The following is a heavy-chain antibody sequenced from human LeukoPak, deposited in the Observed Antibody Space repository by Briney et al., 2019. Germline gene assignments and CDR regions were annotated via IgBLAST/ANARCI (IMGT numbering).Heavy chain of an antibody. Sequence: GGSLRLSCAASGFTFSNAWMSWVRQAPGKGLEWVGRIKSKTDGGTTDYAAPVKGRFTISRDDSKNTLYLQMNSLKTEDTAVYYCTTGIGWWEPLHAFDIWGQGTMVTVSS. D-gene: IGHD1-26*01. CDR1: GFTFSNAW. V-gene: IGHV3-15*01. CDR3: TTGIGWWEPLHAFDI. CDR2: IKSKTDGGTT. J-gene: IGHJ3*02.